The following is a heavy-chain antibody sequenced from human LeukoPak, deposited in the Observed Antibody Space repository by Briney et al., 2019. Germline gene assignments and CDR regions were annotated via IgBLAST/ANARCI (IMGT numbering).Heavy chain of an antibody. J-gene: IGHJ4*02. Sequence: ASVKVSCKVSGYTLTELSMHWVRQAPGKGLEWMGGFDPEDGETIYAQKFQGRVTMTEDTSTDTAYMELSSLRSDDTAVYYSARALGRGTSSAQYWGQGTLVTVSS. V-gene: IGHV1-24*01. D-gene: IGHD2-2*01. CDR1: GYTLTELS. CDR3: ARALGRGTSSAQY. CDR2: FDPEDGET.